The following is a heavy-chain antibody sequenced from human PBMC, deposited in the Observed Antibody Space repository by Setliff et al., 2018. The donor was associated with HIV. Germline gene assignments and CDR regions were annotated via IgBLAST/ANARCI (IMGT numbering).Heavy chain of an antibody. CDR1: GGSFGVYR. CDR3: ARDRHSSGLGSYGP. Sequence: SETLSLTCTISGGSFGVYRWSWIRQSAGRGLEWIGRIDSSGTTDYKPSLKGRDAISVDTSRNQFSLRVTSVTAADTAVYFCARDRHSSGLGSYGPWGPGILVTVSS. J-gene: IGHJ5*02. V-gene: IGHV4-4*07. D-gene: IGHD3-10*01. CDR2: IDSSGTT.